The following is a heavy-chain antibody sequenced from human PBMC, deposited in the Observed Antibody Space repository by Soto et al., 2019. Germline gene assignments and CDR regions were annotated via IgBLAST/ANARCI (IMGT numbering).Heavy chain of an antibody. CDR1: GFTFNEHA. V-gene: IGHV3-9*01. D-gene: IGHD4-17*01. Sequence: EVQLVESGGGWVQPGRSLRLSCAASGFTFNEHAMHWVRQVAGKGLEWVSGISGKGGKMGYADSVKGRFTISRDNAKNSLSLQMNSLTTEDTALYFCVKDTSPAYDDHIEMFDYWGQETLVTVSS. CDR2: ISGKGGKM. J-gene: IGHJ4*02. CDR3: VKDTSPAYDDHIEMFDY.